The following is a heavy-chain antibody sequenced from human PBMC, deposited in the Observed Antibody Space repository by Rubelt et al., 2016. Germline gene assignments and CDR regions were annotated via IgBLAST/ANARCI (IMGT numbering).Heavy chain of an antibody. CDR1: GDTFTGYY. J-gene: IGHJ6*02. CDR3: ARDAGYCSGASCYSDYYYYGMDV. D-gene: IGHD2-15*01. V-gene: IGHV1-2*06. Sequence: GTEVKKPGASVKVSCKASGDTFTGYYMHWVRQAPGQGLDWMGRINPKTGGTQYAQKFQGRVTMTRDTSISTGYMELSTLRSDDTAVYYCARDAGYCSGASCYSDYYYYGMDVWGQGTTVTVSS. CDR2: INPKTGGT.